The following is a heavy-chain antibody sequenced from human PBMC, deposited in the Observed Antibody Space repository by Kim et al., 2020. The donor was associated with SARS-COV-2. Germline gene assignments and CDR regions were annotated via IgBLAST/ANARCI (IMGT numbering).Heavy chain of an antibody. J-gene: IGHJ6*02. CDR2: ISYDGSNK. CDR3: AREELRGYYYYYGMDV. V-gene: IGHV3-30-3*01. D-gene: IGHD1-7*01. CDR1: GFTFSSYA. Sequence: GGSLRLSCAASGFTFSSYAMHWVRQAPGKGLEWVAVISYDGSNKYYADSVKGRFTISRDNSKNTLYLQMNSLRAEDTAVYYCAREELRGYYYYYGMDVWGQGTTVTVSS.